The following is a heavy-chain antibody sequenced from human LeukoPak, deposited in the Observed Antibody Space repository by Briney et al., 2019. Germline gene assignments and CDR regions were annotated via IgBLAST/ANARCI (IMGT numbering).Heavy chain of an antibody. CDR3: ARASKVEAFDV. CDR1: RVTVSSTY. CDR2: IYGGSST. Sequence: PGGSLRLSCAASRVTVSSTYMSWVRQAPGKGLEWVSVIYGGSSTYNADSVKGRFTISRDNSKNTLFLQMNSLRAEDTAVYYCARASKVEAFDVWGQGTMVTVSS. D-gene: IGHD2-15*01. V-gene: IGHV3-66*01. J-gene: IGHJ3*01.